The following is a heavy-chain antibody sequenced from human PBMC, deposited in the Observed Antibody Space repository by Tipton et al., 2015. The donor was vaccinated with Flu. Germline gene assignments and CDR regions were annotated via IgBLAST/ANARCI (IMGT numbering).Heavy chain of an antibody. CDR3: ARDLWNDRRAYYYYGVDV. CDR1: GDSISTTIYY. V-gene: IGHV4-39*07. D-gene: IGHD1-1*01. Sequence: LRLSCTVSGDSISTTIYYWGWVRQPPGKGLEWIGSIYYSGTTYYNPSLKSRVTISVDSSKNEFSLTLASLTAADTAVYYCARDLWNDRRAYYYYGVDVWGQGTTVTVS. J-gene: IGHJ6*02. CDR2: IYYSGTT.